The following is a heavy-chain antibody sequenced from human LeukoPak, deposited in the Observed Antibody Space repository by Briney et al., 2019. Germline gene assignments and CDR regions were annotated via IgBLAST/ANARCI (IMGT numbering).Heavy chain of an antibody. V-gene: IGHV6-1*01. CDR1: GDSVSSNSAA. CDR3: AREGRSPHYSSVLWFDP. CDR2: TYYRSKWYN. Sequence: SQTLSLTCAISGDSVSSNSAAWNWIRQSPSRGLEWLGRTYYRSKWYNDYAVSVKSRITINPDTSKNQFSLQLNSVTPEDTAVYYCAREGRSPHYSSVLWFDPWGQGTLVTVSS. J-gene: IGHJ5*02. D-gene: IGHD6-19*01.